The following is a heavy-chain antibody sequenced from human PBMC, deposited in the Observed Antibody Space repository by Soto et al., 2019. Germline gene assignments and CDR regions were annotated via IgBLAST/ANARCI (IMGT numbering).Heavy chain of an antibody. D-gene: IGHD3-3*01. CDR2: ISAYNGNT. V-gene: IGHV1-18*01. CDR3: ARDLLTIFGVGSPIWFDP. J-gene: IGHJ5*02. Sequence: AASVKVSCKASGYTFTSYGISWVRQAPGQGLEWMGWISAYNGNTNYAQKLQGRVTMTTDTSTSTAYMELRSLRSDDTAVYYCARDLLTIFGVGSPIWFDPWGQGTLVTVSS. CDR1: GYTFTSYG.